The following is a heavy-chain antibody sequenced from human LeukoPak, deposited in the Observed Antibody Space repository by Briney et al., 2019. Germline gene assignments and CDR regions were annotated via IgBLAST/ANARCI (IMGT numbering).Heavy chain of an antibody. D-gene: IGHD3-3*01. CDR1: GFTFSSYA. CDR3: ARDSEITIFGVVIITGGSNWFDP. Sequence: PGGSLRLSCAASGFTFSSYAMSWVRQAPGKGLEWVSAISGSGGSTYYADSVKGRFTISRDNSKNTLYLQMNSLRAEDTAVYYCARDSEITIFGVVIITGGSNWFDPWGQGTLVTVSS. V-gene: IGHV3-23*01. J-gene: IGHJ5*02. CDR2: ISGSGGST.